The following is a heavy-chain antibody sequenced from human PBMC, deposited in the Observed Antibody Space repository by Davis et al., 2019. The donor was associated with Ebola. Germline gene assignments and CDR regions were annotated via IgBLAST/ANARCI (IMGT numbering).Heavy chain of an antibody. J-gene: IGHJ3*02. CDR2: INHSGST. D-gene: IGHD3-22*01. V-gene: IGHV4-34*01. Sequence: MPSETLSLTCAVYGGSFSGYYWSWIRQPPGKGLEWIGEINHSGSTNYNPSLKSRVTISVDTSKNQFSLKLSSVTAADTAVYYCARGPYYYDSSGYVRALAAFDIWGQGTMVTVSS. CDR1: GGSFSGYY. CDR3: ARGPYYYDSSGYVRALAAFDI.